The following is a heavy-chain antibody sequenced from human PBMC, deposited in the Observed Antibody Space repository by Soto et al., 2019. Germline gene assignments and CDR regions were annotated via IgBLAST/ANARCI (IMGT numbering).Heavy chain of an antibody. Sequence: SETLSLTCIVSGDSFTSGSYYWTWLRQPPGKGLEWIGYISYTGRTKYNPSLQSRVTISVDTSKNDFSLNLSSVTAADTAVYFCAREWGLLPYYVMNVWGHGTAVTVSS. D-gene: IGHD7-27*01. CDR1: GDSFTSGSYY. V-gene: IGHV4-61*03. CDR3: AREWGLLPYYVMNV. CDR2: ISYTGRT. J-gene: IGHJ6*02.